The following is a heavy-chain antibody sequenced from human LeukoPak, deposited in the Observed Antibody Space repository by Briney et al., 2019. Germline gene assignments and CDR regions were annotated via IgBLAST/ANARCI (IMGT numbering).Heavy chain of an antibody. CDR3: AKASGGSYSKHALDI. CDR1: GFTFSSYG. J-gene: IGHJ3*02. Sequence: PGGSLRLSCAASGFTFSSYGMPWVRQAPGKGLEWVAVISYDGSNKYYADSVKGRFTISRDNSKNTLYLQMNSLRAEDTAVYYCAKASGGSYSKHALDIWGQGTMVTVSS. CDR2: ISYDGSNK. V-gene: IGHV3-30*18. D-gene: IGHD1-26*01.